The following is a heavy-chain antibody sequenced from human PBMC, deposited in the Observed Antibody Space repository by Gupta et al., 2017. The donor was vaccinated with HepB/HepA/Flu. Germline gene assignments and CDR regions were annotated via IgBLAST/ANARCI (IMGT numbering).Heavy chain of an antibody. J-gene: IGHJ4*02. CDR2: LREDGSEK. D-gene: IGHD3-10*01. Sequence: EVQLVESGGGLVQPGGSLRLSCAASGFTFRRYWISWVRQAPGKGLEWVANLREDGSEKYYADSVKGRFAISRDNAKNSLYLQMNSLRADDTAVYYCARDFHSPGSGIFYSDYWGQGTLVTVSS. CDR1: GFTFRRYW. V-gene: IGHV3-7*01. CDR3: ARDFHSPGSGIFYSDY.